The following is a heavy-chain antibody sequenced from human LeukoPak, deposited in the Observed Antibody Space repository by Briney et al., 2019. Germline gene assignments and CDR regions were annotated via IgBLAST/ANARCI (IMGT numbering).Heavy chain of an antibody. Sequence: GGSLRLSCAASGFTFSSYAMSWVRQAPGKGLEWVSAISGSGGSTYYADSVKGRFTISRDNSKNTLYLQMNSLRAEDTAVYYCAKDGPDDPGYCSSTSCYTGPVPIDYSGQGTLVTVSS. D-gene: IGHD2-2*02. CDR2: ISGSGGST. J-gene: IGHJ4*02. CDR1: GFTFSSYA. CDR3: AKDGPDDPGYCSSTSCYTGPVPIDY. V-gene: IGHV3-23*01.